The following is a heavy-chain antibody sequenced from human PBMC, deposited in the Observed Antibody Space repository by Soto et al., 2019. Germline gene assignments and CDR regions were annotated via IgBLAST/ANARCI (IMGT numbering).Heavy chain of an antibody. V-gene: IGHV1-18*04. J-gene: IGHJ4*02. CDR3: ARDQYYFDSSGDYDF. D-gene: IGHD3-22*01. CDR2: ISPYNGNT. CDR1: GYTFVSYG. Sequence: QIQLVQSGAEVKKPGASVRVSCETSGYTFVSYGISWVRQAPGQGLEWMGWISPYNGNTNYAEKFKDRVTLTTDTSTDTAFLDLRSLTSDDTAIYFCARDQYYFDSSGDYDFWGQGTVVTVSS.